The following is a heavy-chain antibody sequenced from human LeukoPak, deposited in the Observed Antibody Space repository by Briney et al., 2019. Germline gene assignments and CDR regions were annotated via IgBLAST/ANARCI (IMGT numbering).Heavy chain of an antibody. D-gene: IGHD1/OR15-1a*01. J-gene: IGHJ4*02. V-gene: IGHV3-23*01. CDR1: GFTFSSHW. CDR3: AKDPNRGFPIYYFDY. Sequence: PGGSLRLSCAASGFTFSSHWMSWVRQAPGKGLEWVSAISGSGGSTYYADSVKGRFTISRDNSKNTLYLQMNSPRAEDTAVYYCAKDPNRGFPIYYFDYWGQGTLVTVSS. CDR2: ISGSGGST.